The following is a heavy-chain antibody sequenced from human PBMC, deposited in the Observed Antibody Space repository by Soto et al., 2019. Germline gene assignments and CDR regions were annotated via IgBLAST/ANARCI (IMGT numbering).Heavy chain of an antibody. D-gene: IGHD2-2*01. CDR1: GHSMSNTDCF. V-gene: IGHV4-31*03. CDR3: ARSSTSANYFDY. CDR2: IYYSGST. J-gene: IGHJ4*02. Sequence: SETLSLTCTVSGHSMSNTDCFWGWIRQTPWSDLQWIGYIYYSGSTYYNPSLKSRVTISVDTSKNQFSLKLSSVTAADTAVYYCARSSTSANYFDYWGQGTLVTVSS.